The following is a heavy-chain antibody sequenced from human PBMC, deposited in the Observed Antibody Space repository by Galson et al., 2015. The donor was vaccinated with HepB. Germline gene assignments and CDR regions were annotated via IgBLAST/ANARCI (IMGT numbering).Heavy chain of an antibody. Sequence: SLRLSCAASGFSFSSYAMNWIRQAPGKGLEWVSVISGSSGSTNYADPVKGRFTISRDNSKNTLFLQMNSLRAEDTAVYYCAKDRTVIPAAINTPLIPNDAFDVWGQGTMVTVSS. CDR1: GFSFSSYA. CDR2: ISGSSGST. CDR3: AKDRTVIPAAINTPLIPNDAFDV. J-gene: IGHJ3*01. D-gene: IGHD2-2*01. V-gene: IGHV3-23*01.